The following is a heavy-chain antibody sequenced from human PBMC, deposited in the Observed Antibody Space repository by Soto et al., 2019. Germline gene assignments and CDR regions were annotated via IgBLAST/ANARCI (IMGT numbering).Heavy chain of an antibody. CDR3: ARDLGFYSASDY. V-gene: IGHV1-18*01. Sequence: QVQLVQSGAEVKKPGASVKVSCKASGYTFTSYGITWVRQAPGQGLEWMGWISADNGNTNYAQKLQGRVTMTTDTSTSTVYMELRSLRSDDTAVYYCARDLGFYSASDYWGQGTLVTVSS. CDR2: ISADNGNT. CDR1: GYTFTSYG. D-gene: IGHD4-4*01. J-gene: IGHJ4*02.